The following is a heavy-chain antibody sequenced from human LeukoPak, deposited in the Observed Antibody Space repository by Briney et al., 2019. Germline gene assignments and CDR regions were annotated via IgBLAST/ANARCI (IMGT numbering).Heavy chain of an antibody. CDR2: IYYSGTT. D-gene: IGHD2-2*01. J-gene: IGHJ4*02. V-gene: IGHV4-39*01. CDR3: ARLVVPAAMGHGLDY. Sequence: PSETLSLTYIVSGGSISSTSYYWGWIRQPPGKGLEWIGTIYYSGTTYYNPSLKSRVTISVDTSKNQFSLKLSSVTAADTAVYYCARLVVPAAMGHGLDYWGQGTMVTVSS. CDR1: GGSISSTSYY.